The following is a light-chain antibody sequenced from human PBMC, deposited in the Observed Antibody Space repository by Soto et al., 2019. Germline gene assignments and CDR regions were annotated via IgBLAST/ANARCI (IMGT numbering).Light chain of an antibody. J-gene: IGLJ2*01. V-gene: IGLV1-40*01. CDR3: QSYDSSLSGWDVV. CDR1: SSNIGAGYD. CDR2: GNS. Sequence: QSVLTQPPSVSGAPGQRVTISCTGSSSNIGAGYDVHWYQQLPGTAPKLLIYGNSNRPSGVPDRSSGSKSGTSASLAITGLQAEDEADYYCQSYDSSLSGWDVVFGGGTKVTVL.